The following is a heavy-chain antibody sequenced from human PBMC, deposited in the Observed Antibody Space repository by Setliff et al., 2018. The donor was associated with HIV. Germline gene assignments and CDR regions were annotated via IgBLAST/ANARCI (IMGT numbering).Heavy chain of an antibody. V-gene: IGHV2-5*01. D-gene: IGHD3-22*01. CDR3: AHRLISPSSGYYFEYFQH. Sequence: KSGPTLVNPTQTLTLTCSFSGFSLSTSAVGVGWIRQPPGKALEWLALIYWNDDKRYSPSLKSRLTITKDTSENQVVLTMTNMDPVDTATYYCAHRLISPSSGYYFEYFQHWGQGTLVTVSS. CDR2: IYWNDDK. J-gene: IGHJ1*01. CDR1: GFSLSTSAVG.